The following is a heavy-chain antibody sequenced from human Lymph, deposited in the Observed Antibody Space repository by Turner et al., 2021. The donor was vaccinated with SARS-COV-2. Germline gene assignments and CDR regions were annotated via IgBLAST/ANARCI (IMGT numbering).Heavy chain of an antibody. CDR3: ARHNGGRLDY. Sequence: VQLVESGGGVVQPGRSLELPCAASEFTFSNSGMHWVRQAPGKGLEWVAVIWFDGSNKYYADSVKGRFTISRDNSKNTLYLQMNSLRAEDTAVYYCARHNGGRLDYWGQGTLVTVSS. CDR2: IWFDGSNK. CDR1: EFTFSNSG. V-gene: IGHV3-33*01. J-gene: IGHJ4*02. D-gene: IGHD3-16*01.